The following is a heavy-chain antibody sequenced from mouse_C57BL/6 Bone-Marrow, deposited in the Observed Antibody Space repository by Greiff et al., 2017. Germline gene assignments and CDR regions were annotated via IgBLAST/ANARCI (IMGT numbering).Heavy chain of an antibody. D-gene: IGHD2-3*01. J-gene: IGHJ2*01. CDR2: ISDGGSYT. V-gene: IGHV5-4*01. CDR1: GFTFSSYA. Sequence: DVQLVESGGGLVKPGGSLKLSCAASGFTFSSYAMSWVRQTPEKRLEWVATISDGGSYTYYPDNVKGRFTISRDNAKNNLYLQMSHLKSEDTAMYYCARIYDGYYVGYFDYWGQGTTLTVSS. CDR3: ARIYDGYYVGYFDY.